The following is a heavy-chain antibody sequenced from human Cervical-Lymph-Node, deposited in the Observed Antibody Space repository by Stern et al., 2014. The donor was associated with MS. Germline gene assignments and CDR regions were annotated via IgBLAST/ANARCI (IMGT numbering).Heavy chain of an antibody. J-gene: IGHJ4*02. CDR1: GLSFSDYW. Sequence: EVQLVESGGGLAQPGGSLRLSCAASGLSFSDYWMSWVPQAPGKGLERVAYIKQDGSEKYYLDSVKGRFTISRDNTKNSLSLQMNSLRAEDTAFYYCARGRDYFGPWGQGTLVTVSS. V-gene: IGHV3-7*01. CDR3: ARGRDYFGP. CDR2: IKQDGSEK.